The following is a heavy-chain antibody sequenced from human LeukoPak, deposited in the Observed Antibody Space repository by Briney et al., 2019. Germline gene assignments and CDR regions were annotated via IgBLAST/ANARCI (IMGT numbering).Heavy chain of an antibody. J-gene: IGHJ6*03. CDR2: ISSNGGST. V-gene: IGHV3-64*01. Sequence: GGSLRLSCVASGFTFGSSGMHWVRQAPGKGLEYVSAISSNGGSTYYANSVKGRFTISRDNSKNTLYLQMGSLRAEDMAVYYCARNGVPAAYYYYMDVWGKGTTVTVSS. D-gene: IGHD2-2*01. CDR3: ARNGVPAAYYYYMDV. CDR1: GFTFGSSG.